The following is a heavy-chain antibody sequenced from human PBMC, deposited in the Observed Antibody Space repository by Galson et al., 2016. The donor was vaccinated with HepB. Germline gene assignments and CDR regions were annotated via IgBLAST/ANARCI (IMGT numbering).Heavy chain of an antibody. CDR2: THSSSSTI. J-gene: IGHJ4*02. CDR3: ATYSGSYRLGY. V-gene: IGHV3-48*01. D-gene: IGHD1-26*01. Sequence: SLRLSCAASGFTFSPYSMNWVRQAPGKGLEWVSYTHSSSSTIYYADSVKGRFTISRDNARNSLYLQMNSLRAEDTAVYYCATYSGSYRLGYWGQGTLVTVSS. CDR1: GFTFSPYS.